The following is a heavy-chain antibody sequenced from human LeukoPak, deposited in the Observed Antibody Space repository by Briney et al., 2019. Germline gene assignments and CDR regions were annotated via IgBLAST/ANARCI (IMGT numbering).Heavy chain of an antibody. D-gene: IGHD4-17*01. CDR3: ARYYWTVTTDYYFDY. CDR2: VFTSGST. V-gene: IGHV4-59*10. CDR1: GASISSYSC. J-gene: IGHJ4*02. Sequence: SETLSLTCAVSGASISSYSCWSWIRQPAGKGLEWIGRVFTSGSTNYNPSLRSRVTVSLDTSKNQFSLRLTSVTAADTAVFYCARYYWTVTTDYYFDYWGQGTLVTVSS.